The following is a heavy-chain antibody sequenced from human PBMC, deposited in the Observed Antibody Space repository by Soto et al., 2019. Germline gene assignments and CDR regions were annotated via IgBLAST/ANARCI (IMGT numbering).Heavy chain of an antibody. V-gene: IGHV3-23*01. Sequence: PGGSLRLSWAAAGFTFSSYAISWVRQAPGKGLEWVSAISGSGGSTYYADSVEGRFTISRDNSKNTLYLQMNSLRAEDTAVYYCAKDPFIYDSSGINWFDPWGQGTLVTVSS. D-gene: IGHD3-22*01. CDR1: GFTFSSYA. CDR3: AKDPFIYDSSGINWFDP. J-gene: IGHJ5*02. CDR2: ISGSGGST.